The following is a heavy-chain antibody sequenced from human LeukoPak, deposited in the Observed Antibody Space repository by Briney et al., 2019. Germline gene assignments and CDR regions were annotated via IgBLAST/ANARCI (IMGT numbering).Heavy chain of an antibody. CDR1: GFTFSSCW. J-gene: IGHJ3*01. D-gene: IGHD7-27*01. CDR3: AREDDSWGPNNLDL. Sequence: GGSLRLSCAASGFTFSSCWMSWVRQAPGKGLEWVANIKKDGSEKYYVDSVKGRFTISRDNAKNSLYLQMNSLRVEDTAVYYCAREDDSWGPNNLDLWGQGTMVTVPS. V-gene: IGHV3-7*01. CDR2: IKKDGSEK.